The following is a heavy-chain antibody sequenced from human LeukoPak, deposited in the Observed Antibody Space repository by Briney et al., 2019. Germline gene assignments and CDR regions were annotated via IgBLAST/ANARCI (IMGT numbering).Heavy chain of an antibody. CDR2: IVVGSGNT. Sequence: SVKVSCKASGFTFTSSAVQWVRQARGQRLEWIGWIVVGSGNTNYAQKFQERVTITRDMSTSTAYMELSSLRSEDTAVYYCAAGVVVAAPYYYGMDVWGQGTLVTVSS. CDR3: AAGVVVAAPYYYGMDV. CDR1: GFTFTSSA. D-gene: IGHD2-15*01. J-gene: IGHJ6*02. V-gene: IGHV1-58*01.